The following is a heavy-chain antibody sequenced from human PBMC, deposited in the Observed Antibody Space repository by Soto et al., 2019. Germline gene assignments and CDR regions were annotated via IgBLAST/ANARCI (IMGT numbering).Heavy chain of an antibody. CDR1: GFTFSSHV. D-gene: IGHD6-25*01. Sequence: EVQLLESGGGLVQPGGSLRLSCAASGFTFSSHVMSWVRQAPGKGLEWVSGISTGGGSTDYADSVKGRFTISRDNSKNTLHLQMKSLRAEDTAVYYCARSREIIASAGSFDYWGQGTLFTVSS. CDR3: ARSREIIASAGSFDY. CDR2: ISTGGGST. J-gene: IGHJ4*02. V-gene: IGHV3-23*01.